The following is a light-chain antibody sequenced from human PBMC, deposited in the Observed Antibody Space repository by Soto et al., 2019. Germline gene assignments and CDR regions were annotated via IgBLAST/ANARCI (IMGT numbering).Light chain of an antibody. CDR2: DVS. CDR3: QQYNSYWT. J-gene: IGKJ1*01. CDR1: QSISTW. V-gene: IGKV1-5*01. Sequence: DIQMTQSPSTLSASVGDRVTITCRASQSISTWLAWYQQKPGKAPKLLIYDVSNLESGVPSRFSGSGSGTEFTLTISSLQHDDFATYFCQQYNSYWTFGQGTKVEIK.